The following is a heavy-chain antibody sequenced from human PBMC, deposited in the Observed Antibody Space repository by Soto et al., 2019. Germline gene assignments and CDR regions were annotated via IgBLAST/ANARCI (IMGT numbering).Heavy chain of an antibody. J-gene: IGHJ6*02. CDR2: IYYSGST. CDR1: GGSVNSGGYH. Sequence: SETLSLTCTVSGGSVNSGGYHWAWIRQHPGKGLEWIGYIYYSGSTYYNPSLKSRFPISIDTSTNHFSLHLSALTAADTAVYYCARATIPNWNYYGMDVWGQGNTVTVSS. V-gene: IGHV4-31*03. D-gene: IGHD1-1*01. CDR3: ARATIPNWNYYGMDV.